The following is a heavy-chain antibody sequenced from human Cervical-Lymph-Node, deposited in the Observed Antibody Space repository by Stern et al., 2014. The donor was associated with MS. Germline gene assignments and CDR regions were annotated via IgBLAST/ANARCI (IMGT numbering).Heavy chain of an antibody. V-gene: IGHV3-30*18. CDR2: ISYDGSKK. D-gene: IGHD6-13*01. CDR1: GFAFSNHG. Sequence: QVQLVQSGGGVVQPGRSQRLSCVGSGFAFSNHGMHWVRQAPGKGLEWVAVISYDGSKKYHADSVKGRFTISRDNSKNTLYLQMNGLRVEDTAVYYCAKGPQLALAEYLQHWGQGTLVTVSS. CDR3: AKGPQLALAEYLQH. J-gene: IGHJ1*01.